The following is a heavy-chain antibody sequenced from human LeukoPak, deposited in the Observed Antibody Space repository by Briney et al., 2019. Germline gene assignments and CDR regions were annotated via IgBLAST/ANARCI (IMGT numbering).Heavy chain of an antibody. J-gene: IGHJ4*02. Sequence: SETLSLTCAVYGGSFSGYYWSWIRQPPGKGLEWIGEINHSGSTNYNPSLKSRVTISVDTSKNQFSLKLSSVTAADTAVYYCARDTVLRFLEWFRGFDYWGQGTLVTVSS. CDR3: ARDTVLRFLEWFRGFDY. D-gene: IGHD3-3*01. CDR1: GGSFSGYY. CDR2: INHSGST. V-gene: IGHV4-34*01.